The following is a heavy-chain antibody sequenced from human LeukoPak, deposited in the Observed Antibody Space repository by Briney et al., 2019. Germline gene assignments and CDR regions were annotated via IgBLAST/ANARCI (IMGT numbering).Heavy chain of an antibody. V-gene: IGHV3-43D*03. CDR3: AELGITMIGGV. D-gene: IGHD3-10*02. J-gene: IGHJ6*04. CDR2: ISWDGGST. CDR1: GFTFDDFA. Sequence: GGSLRLSCAASGFTFDDFAMHWVRQAPGKGLEWVSLISWDGGSTYYADSVKGRFTISRDNAKNSLYLQMNSLRAEDTAVYYCAELGITMIGGVWGKGTTVTISS.